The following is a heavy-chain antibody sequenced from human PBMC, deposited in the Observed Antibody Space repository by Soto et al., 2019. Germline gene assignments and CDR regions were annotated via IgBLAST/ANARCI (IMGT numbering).Heavy chain of an antibody. J-gene: IGHJ6*03. CDR3: ARLSEESSSSNYYYFYMDV. CDR2: MNPQNGNT. V-gene: IGHV1-8*01. Sequence: QVPLVQSGSEGKEPGASMKISCQASGYTFTRYDITWVRQATGQGLEWMGWMNPQNGNTAYAEKFQGRVTMTRSTSINTAYMKLSGLRSENTAVYYCARLSEESSSSNYYYFYMDVWGKGTTVTVSS. CDR1: GYTFTRYD. D-gene: IGHD6-6*01.